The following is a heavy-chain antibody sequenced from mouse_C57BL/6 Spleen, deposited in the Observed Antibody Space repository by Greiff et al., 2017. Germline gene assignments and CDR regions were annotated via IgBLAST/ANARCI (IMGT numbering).Heavy chain of an antibody. CDR3: ARGDYDGAWFAD. V-gene: IGHV1-72*01. CDR1: GYTFTSYW. D-gene: IGHD2-4*01. Sequence: QVQLQQPGAELVKPGASVKLSCKASGYTFTSYWMHWVKQRPGRGLEWIGRIAPNSGGTKYNEKFQSKATLTVDKPSSTAYMQLSSLTSEDSAVYYCARGDYDGAWFADWGPGTLVTVSA. CDR2: IAPNSGGT. J-gene: IGHJ3*01.